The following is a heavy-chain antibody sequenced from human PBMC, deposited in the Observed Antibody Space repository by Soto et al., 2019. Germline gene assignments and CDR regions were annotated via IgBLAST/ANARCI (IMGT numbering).Heavy chain of an antibody. CDR3: ARDRCSGGSCPAGGFDP. J-gene: IGHJ5*02. CDR2: IIPIFGTA. V-gene: IGHV1-69*13. Sequence: SVKVSCKASGGTFSSYAISWVRQAPGQGLEWMGGIIPIFGTANYAQKFQGRVTITADESTSTAYMELSSLRSEDTAVYYCARDRCSGGSCPAGGFDPWGQGTLVTVSS. D-gene: IGHD2-15*01. CDR1: GGTFSSYA.